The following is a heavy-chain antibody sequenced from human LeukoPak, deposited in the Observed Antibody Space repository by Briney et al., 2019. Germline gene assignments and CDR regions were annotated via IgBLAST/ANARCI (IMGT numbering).Heavy chain of an antibody. CDR1: GCTFSTHE. V-gene: IGHV3-48*03. Sequence: GGSLRLSCAASGCTFSTHEMNWVRQAPGKGLEWVSYISNSGSRMYYADSVKGRFTISRDNAKKSLFLQMNSLRAEDTAVYYCARGYFDNWGQGSLVTVSS. J-gene: IGHJ4*02. CDR2: ISNSGSRM. CDR3: ARGYFDN.